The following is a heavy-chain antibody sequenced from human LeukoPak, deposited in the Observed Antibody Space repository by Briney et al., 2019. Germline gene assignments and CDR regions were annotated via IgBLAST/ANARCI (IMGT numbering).Heavy chain of an antibody. CDR3: AKDYFGAVAGKAGGPTVVDY. CDR1: GFTFSGNW. D-gene: IGHD6-19*01. V-gene: IGHV3-74*01. Sequence: GGSLRLSCAASGFTFSGNWMHWVRQAPGKGLEWVSHISTDAKIITYADFVKGRFTTSRDNAKSTLYLQMNSLRAEDTAVYYCAKDYFGAVAGKAGGPTVVDYWGQGTLVTVSS. CDR2: ISTDAKII. J-gene: IGHJ4*02.